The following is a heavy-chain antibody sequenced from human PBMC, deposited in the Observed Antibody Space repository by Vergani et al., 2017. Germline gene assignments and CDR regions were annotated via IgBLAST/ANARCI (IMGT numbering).Heavy chain of an antibody. V-gene: IGHV3-15*01. CDR2: IKSKTDGGTT. D-gene: IGHD6-6*01. CDR1: GFTFSNAW. CDR3: TTALMAARPVSDWLDA. J-gene: IGHJ5*02. Sequence: EVQLVESGGGLVKPGGSLRLSCAASGFTFSNAWMSWVRQAPGKGLEWVGRIKSKTDGGTTDYAAPVKGRFTISRDDSKNTLYLQMNSLKTEDTAVNYCTTALMAARPVSDWLDAWGQGTLVTVSS.